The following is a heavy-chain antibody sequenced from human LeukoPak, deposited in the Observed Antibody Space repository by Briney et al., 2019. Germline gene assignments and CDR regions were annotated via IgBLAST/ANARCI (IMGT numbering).Heavy chain of an antibody. CDR3: ATGLRYHDY. CDR1: GGSFSGYY. CDR2: INHSGST. J-gene: IGHJ4*02. D-gene: IGHD4-17*01. V-gene: IGHV4-34*01. Sequence: SETLSLTCAVYGGSFSGYYWSWIRQPPGKGLEWIGEINHSGSTNYNPSLKSRVTISVDTSKNQFSLKLSSVTAADTAVYYCATGLRYHDYWGQGTLVTVSS.